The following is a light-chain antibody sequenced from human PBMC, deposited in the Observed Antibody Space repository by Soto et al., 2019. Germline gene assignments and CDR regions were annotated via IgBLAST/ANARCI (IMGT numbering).Light chain of an antibody. CDR1: QSVSSN. Sequence: EIVMTQSPATLSVSPGERATLSCRASQSVSSNLAWYQQKPGQAPRLLIYGASTRATGIPARFSGSGSGTDFTLTISSLQPEDFATYYCQQSYSTWTFGQGTKVDI. V-gene: IGKV3-15*01. CDR2: GAS. CDR3: QQSYSTWT. J-gene: IGKJ1*01.